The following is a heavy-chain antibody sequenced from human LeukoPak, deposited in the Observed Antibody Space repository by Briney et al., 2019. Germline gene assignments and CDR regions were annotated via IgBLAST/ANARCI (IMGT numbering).Heavy chain of an antibody. D-gene: IGHD3-10*01. V-gene: IGHV1-46*01. CDR2: INPSGDST. CDR1: GYSFTSYS. J-gene: IGHJ5*02. Sequence: GASVKVSCKASGYSFTSYSIHWVRQAPGQGLEWMGIINPSGDSTSHAQKFQGRVTMTRDMSTSTVYMELSSLRSEDTAVYYCARGHGSGYTSWFDPWGQGTQVTVSS. CDR3: ARGHGSGYTSWFDP.